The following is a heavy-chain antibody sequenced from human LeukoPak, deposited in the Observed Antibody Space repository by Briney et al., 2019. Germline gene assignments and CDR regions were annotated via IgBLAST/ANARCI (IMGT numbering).Heavy chain of an antibody. J-gene: IGHJ5*02. CDR2: INPNSGGT. CDR1: GYTFTGYY. V-gene: IGHV1-2*02. Sequence: GASVKVSRKASGYTFTGYYMHWVRQAPGQGLEWMGWINPNSGGTNYAQKFQGRVTMTRDTSISTAYMELSRLRSDDTAVYYCARGMATIRSKGDWFDPWGQGTLVTVSS. D-gene: IGHD5-24*01. CDR3: ARGMATIRSKGDWFDP.